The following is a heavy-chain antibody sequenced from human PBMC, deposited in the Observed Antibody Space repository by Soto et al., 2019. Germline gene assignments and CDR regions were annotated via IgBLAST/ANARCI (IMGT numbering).Heavy chain of an antibody. CDR2: IYPGDSDT. J-gene: IGHJ2*01. CDR1: GYSFTSNW. D-gene: IGHD3-22*01. V-gene: IGHV5-51*01. CDR3: ARSLYYDSTTQSLGWYFDL. Sequence: GESLKISCKGSGYSFTSNWIGWVRQLPGKGLEWMGIIYPGDSDTRYSPSFQGQVTISADKSISTAYLQWSSLKASDSAIYYCARSLYYDSTTQSLGWYFDLWGRGTLVTSPQ.